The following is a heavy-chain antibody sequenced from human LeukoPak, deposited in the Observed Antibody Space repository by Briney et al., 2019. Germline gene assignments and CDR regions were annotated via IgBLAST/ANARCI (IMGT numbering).Heavy chain of an antibody. CDR1: GGSISGYY. J-gene: IGHJ4*02. CDR3: ARHSRIKGDY. Sequence: SETLSLTCTVSGGSISGYYWSWIRQPPGKGLEWIGEINHSGSTNYNPSLKSRVTISVDTSKNQFSLKLSSVTAADTAVYYCARHSRIKGDYWGQGTLVTVSS. CDR2: INHSGST. D-gene: IGHD3-16*01. V-gene: IGHV4-34*01.